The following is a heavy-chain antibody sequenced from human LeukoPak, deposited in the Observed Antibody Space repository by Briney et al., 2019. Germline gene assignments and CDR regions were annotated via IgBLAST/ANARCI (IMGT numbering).Heavy chain of an antibody. D-gene: IGHD6-13*01. J-gene: IGHJ4*02. V-gene: IGHV3-74*01. CDR3: ARVGIWVAAAGYDY. CDR2: INSDGSST. Sequence: GGSLRLSCAAPGFTFSSYWMHWVRQAPGKGLVWVSRINSDGSSTSYADSVKGRFTISRDNAKNTLYLQMNSLRAEDTAVYYCARVGIWVAAAGYDYWGQGTLVTVSS. CDR1: GFTFSSYW.